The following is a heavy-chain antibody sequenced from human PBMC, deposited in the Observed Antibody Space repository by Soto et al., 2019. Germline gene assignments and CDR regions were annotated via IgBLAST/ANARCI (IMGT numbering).Heavy chain of an antibody. Sequence: ASVKVSCKASGYTFTSYGISWVRQAPGQGLEWMGWISAYNGNTNYAQKLQGRVTMTTDTSTSTAYMELRSLRSDDTAVYYCARMGIVGATRISPTDYWGQGTLVTVSS. CDR1: GYTFTSYG. D-gene: IGHD1-26*01. CDR3: ARMGIVGATRISPTDY. J-gene: IGHJ4*02. CDR2: ISAYNGNT. V-gene: IGHV1-18*01.